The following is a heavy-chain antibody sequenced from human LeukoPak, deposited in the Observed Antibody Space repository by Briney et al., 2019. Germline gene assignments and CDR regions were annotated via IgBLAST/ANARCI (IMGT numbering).Heavy chain of an antibody. CDR2: ISGSGGSR. CDR3: ARDEIYYDILTGYRHFDY. V-gene: IGHV3-23*01. Sequence: GGTLRLSCAASGFTFSTYGMSWVRQAPGKGLEWVSGISGSGGSRFYTDSVKGRFTISRDNSKNTLYLQMNSLRAEDTAVYYCARDEIYYDILTGYRHFDYWGQGTLVTVFS. CDR1: GFTFSTYG. J-gene: IGHJ4*02. D-gene: IGHD3-9*01.